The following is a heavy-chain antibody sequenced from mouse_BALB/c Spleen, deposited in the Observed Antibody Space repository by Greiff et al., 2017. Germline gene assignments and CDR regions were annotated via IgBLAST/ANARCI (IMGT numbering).Heavy chain of an antibody. J-gene: IGHJ3*01. Sequence: LQQPGSELVRPGASVKLSCKASGYTFTSYWMHWVKQRPGQGLEWIGNIYPGSGSTNYDEKFKSKATLTVDTSSSTAYMQLSSLTSEDSAVYYFMAPHYYGSSFAWFAYWGQGTLVTVSA. CDR1: GYTFTSYW. D-gene: IGHD1-1*01. CDR2: IYPGSGST. V-gene: IGHV1S22*01. CDR3: MAPHYYGSSFAWFAY.